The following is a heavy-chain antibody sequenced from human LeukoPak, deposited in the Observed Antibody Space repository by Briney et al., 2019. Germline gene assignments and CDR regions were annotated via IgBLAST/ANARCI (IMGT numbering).Heavy chain of an antibody. CDR2: ISSSSSYI. Sequence: GGSLRLSCAASGFTFSTYSMNWVRQAPGKGLEWFSSISSSSSYIYYADSVKGRFTISRDNAKNSLYLQMNGLRAEDTAVYYCARGDSDYGDQPVVGNWFDPWGQGTLVTVSS. CDR1: GFTFSTYS. V-gene: IGHV3-21*01. J-gene: IGHJ5*02. D-gene: IGHD4-17*01. CDR3: ARGDSDYGDQPVVGNWFDP.